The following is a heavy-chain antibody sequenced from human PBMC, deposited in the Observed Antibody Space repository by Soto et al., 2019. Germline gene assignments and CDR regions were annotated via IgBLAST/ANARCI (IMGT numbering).Heavy chain of an antibody. CDR2: INPDTGDT. D-gene: IGHD6-6*01. CDR1: GYIFIDYY. V-gene: IGHV1-2*04. CDR3: ARVPYTSSTYFYYGMDV. J-gene: IGHJ6*02. Sequence: ASVKVSCKASGYIFIDYYIHWVRQAPGQGLEWMGWINPDTGDTNYSQKFQGWVTVTRDTSISTAYMEVSRLKSDDTAVYYCARVPYTSSTYFYYGMDVWGRGTTVTVSS.